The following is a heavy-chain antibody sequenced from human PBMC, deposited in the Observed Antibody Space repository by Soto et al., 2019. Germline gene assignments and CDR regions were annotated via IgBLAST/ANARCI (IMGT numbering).Heavy chain of an antibody. CDR2: IFYFGST. CDR3: ARHSPDFDWLSQFDY. J-gene: IGHJ4*02. V-gene: IGHV4-61*01. D-gene: IGHD3-9*01. Sequence: SETLSLTCSVSGGSVISGTYYWNWIRQTPGKGLEWIGYIFYFGSTNYNPSLKSRVTLSIDTSKNQLSLKLSSVTAADTAVYYCARHSPDFDWLSQFDYWGQGTLVTVSS. CDR1: GGSVISGTYY.